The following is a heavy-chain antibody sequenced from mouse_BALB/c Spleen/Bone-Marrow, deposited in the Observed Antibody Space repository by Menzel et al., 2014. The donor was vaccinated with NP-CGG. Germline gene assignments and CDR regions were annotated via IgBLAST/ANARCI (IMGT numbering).Heavy chain of an antibody. V-gene: IGHV1-67*01. J-gene: IGHJ4*01. Sequence: VQLKQSGPELVRPGVSVAISCTGSGYTFTDYAMHWVKQSPAKSLEWIGVISTYSGNTNYNQKLNGKTAITENKSSSTTDMELARVTSEDSSIYYCARSYYGNYYAMDYWGQGTSVTVSS. CDR2: ISTYSGNT. CDR3: ARSYYGNYYAMDY. D-gene: IGHD1-1*01. CDR1: GYTFTDYA.